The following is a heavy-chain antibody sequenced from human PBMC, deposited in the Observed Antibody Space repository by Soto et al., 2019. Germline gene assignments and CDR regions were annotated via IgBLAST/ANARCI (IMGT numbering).Heavy chain of an antibody. D-gene: IGHD7-27*01. J-gene: IGHJ4*02. CDR2: INHSGST. V-gene: IGHV4-34*01. CDR1: GGSFSGYY. CDR3: ARGWGRIFDY. Sequence: QVPLQQWGAGLLKPSETLSLTCAVYGGSFSGYYWNWIRQPPGKGLEWIGEINHSGSTNYNPSLKSRDTISVDTSKNQFSLKLSSVTAADTAVYYCARGWGRIFDYWGQGTLVTVSS.